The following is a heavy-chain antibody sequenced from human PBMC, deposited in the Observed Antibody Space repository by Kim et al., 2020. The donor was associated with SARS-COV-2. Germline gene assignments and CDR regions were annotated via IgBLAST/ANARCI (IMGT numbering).Heavy chain of an antibody. V-gene: IGHV1-69*13. CDR3: AKSLVELERLSAFDI. CDR1: GGSFSTYS. J-gene: IGHJ3*02. Sequence: SVKVSCKTSGGSFSTYSINWVRQAPGQGLEWMGAIIPLFGTADYKQKFQGRITMTANESTSTSFLELNSLESDDTAVYYCAKSLVELERLSAFDIWGQG. D-gene: IGHD1-1*01. CDR2: IIPLFGTA.